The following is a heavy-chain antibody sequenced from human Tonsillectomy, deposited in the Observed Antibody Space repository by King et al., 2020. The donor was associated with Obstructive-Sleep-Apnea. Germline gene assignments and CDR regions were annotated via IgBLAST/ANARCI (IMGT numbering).Heavy chain of an antibody. J-gene: IGHJ4*02. CDR1: GLIFSNAW. D-gene: IGHD4-11*01. V-gene: IGHV3-15*01. CDR2: VKSKTDGGPT. Sequence: VQLVESGGCWVKPGGSLILSCAASGLIFSNAWMIWVRQAPGKGVEWVGRVKSKTDGGPTDYVAPVKGSFTISRDDSKNTLYLQMNSLKTEDTAVFYCTTTPHYSSLDYWGQGTLVTVSS. CDR3: TTTPHYSSLDY.